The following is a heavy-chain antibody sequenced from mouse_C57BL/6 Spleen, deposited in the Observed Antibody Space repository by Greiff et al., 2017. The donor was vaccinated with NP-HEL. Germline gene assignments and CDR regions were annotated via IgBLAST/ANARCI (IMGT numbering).Heavy chain of an antibody. J-gene: IGHJ4*01. Sequence: VQLQQPGAELVKPGASVKVSCKASAYTFTSYWMHWVKQRPGQGLEWIGRIHPSDSDTNYNQKFKGKATLTVDKSSSIAYMQLSSLTSEDSAVYYCARCLRYKKGYYAMDYWGQGTSVTVSS. CDR2: IHPSDSDT. CDR1: AYTFTSYW. CDR3: ARCLRYKKGYYAMDY. V-gene: IGHV1-74*01. D-gene: IGHD2-12*01.